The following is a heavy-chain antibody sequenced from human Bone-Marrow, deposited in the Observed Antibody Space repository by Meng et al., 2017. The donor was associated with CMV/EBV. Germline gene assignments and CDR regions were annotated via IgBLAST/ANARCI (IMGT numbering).Heavy chain of an antibody. J-gene: IGHJ4*02. CDR2: IAPEGREK. V-gene: IGHV3-7*01. CDR1: GFTFSSYW. CDR3: ATEGR. Sequence: GGCLRLSCAASGFTFSSYWMQWVRQGPGKGLEWVANIAPEGREKYYVDSVKGRFAISRDNSKNSLYLQMNSLRVDDTAVYYCATEGRWGQGTLVTVSS.